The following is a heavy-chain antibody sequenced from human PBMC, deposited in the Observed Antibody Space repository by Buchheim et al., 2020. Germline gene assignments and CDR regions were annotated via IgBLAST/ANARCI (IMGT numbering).Heavy chain of an antibody. V-gene: IGHV3-30*18. CDR3: AKFHGKGADY. CDR2: ISYDGSNK. D-gene: IGHD4-17*01. J-gene: IGHJ4*02. Sequence: QVQLVESGGGVVQPGRSLRLSCAASGFTFSSYGMHWVRQAPGKGLEWVAVISYDGSNKYYADSVKGRFTISRDNSKNTLYLQMNSLRAEDTAVYYCAKFHGKGADYWGQGTL. CDR1: GFTFSSYG.